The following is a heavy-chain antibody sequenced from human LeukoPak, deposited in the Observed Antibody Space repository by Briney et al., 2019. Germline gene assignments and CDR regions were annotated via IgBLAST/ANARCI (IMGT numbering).Heavy chain of an antibody. D-gene: IGHD2-2*01. V-gene: IGHV3-21*04. CDR1: AFSLNAYN. CDR3: AKDPRSLPIVVVPAAKLGGLDY. CDR2: ISYTGTYI. J-gene: IGHJ4*02. Sequence: GGSLRLSCAASAFSLNAYNMNWVRQAPGKGLEWVSSISYTGTYIYYADSVKGRFTISRDNSKNTLYLQMNSLRAEDTAVYYCAKDPRSLPIVVVPAAKLGGLDYWGQGTLVTVSS.